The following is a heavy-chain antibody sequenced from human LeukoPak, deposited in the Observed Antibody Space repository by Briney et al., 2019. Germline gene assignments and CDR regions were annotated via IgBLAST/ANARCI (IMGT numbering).Heavy chain of an antibody. J-gene: IGHJ1*01. CDR3: ARIHNNYGMGYFQH. Sequence: GRSLRLSCATSGFTFSSYGMHWVRQAPGKGPEWVALIWFDGTNKYYADSVKGRFTISRDPSKNTLYLQMNSLRAEDTAVYYCARIHNNYGMGYFQHWGQGTLVTVSS. CDR2: IWFDGTNK. CDR1: GFTFSSYG. V-gene: IGHV3-33*01. D-gene: IGHD3-16*01.